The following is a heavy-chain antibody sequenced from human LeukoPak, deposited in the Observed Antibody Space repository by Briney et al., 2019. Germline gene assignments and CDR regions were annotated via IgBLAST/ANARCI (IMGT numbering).Heavy chain of an antibody. D-gene: IGHD2-2*01. J-gene: IGHJ5*02. CDR3: ARGGPLYCSSTSCSQYNWFDP. Sequence: SETLSLTCTVSGGSISSGGYYWSWIRQHPGKGLEWIGYIYYSGSTCYNPSLKSRVTISVDTSKNQFSLKLSSVTAADTAVYYCARGGPLYCSSTSCSQYNWFDPWGQGTLVTVSS. CDR2: IYYSGST. CDR1: GGSISSGGYY. V-gene: IGHV4-31*03.